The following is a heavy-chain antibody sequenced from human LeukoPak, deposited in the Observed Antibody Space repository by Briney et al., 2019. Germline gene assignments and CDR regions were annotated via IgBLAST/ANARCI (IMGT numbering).Heavy chain of an antibody. Sequence: ASVKISCKASGYTFTDYYMHWVQQAPGKGLEWMGRVDPEDGETIYAEKLQGRVTITADTSTDTAYMELSRLRSEDTAVYYCATDRSYYGDYWGQGTLVTVSS. CDR3: ATDRSYYGDY. V-gene: IGHV1-69-2*01. D-gene: IGHD1-26*01. CDR1: GYTFTDYY. J-gene: IGHJ4*02. CDR2: VDPEDGET.